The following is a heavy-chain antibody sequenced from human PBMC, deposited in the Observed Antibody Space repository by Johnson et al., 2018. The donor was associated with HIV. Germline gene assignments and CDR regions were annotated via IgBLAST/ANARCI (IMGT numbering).Heavy chain of an antibody. D-gene: IGHD5-24*01. CDR2: IRYDGSNK. V-gene: IGHV3-30*02. CDR3: AKDRRDVYTSLGAFDI. J-gene: IGHJ3*02. CDR1: GFTFNSYA. Sequence: VQLVESGGGVVQPGGSLRLSCAASGFTFNSYAMHWVRQAPGKGLEWVAFIRYDGSNKYYADSVKGRFTISRDNSKNTLYLQMNSLRAEDTAVYYCAKDRRDVYTSLGAFDIWGQGTMVTVSS.